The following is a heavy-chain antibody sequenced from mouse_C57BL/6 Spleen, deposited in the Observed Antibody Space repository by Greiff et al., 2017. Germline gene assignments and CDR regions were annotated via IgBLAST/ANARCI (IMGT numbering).Heavy chain of an antibody. CDR2: ISGGGGNT. D-gene: IGHD2-2*01. V-gene: IGHV5-9*01. J-gene: IGHJ2*01. Sequence: EVQVVESGGGLVKPGGSLKLSCAASGFTFSSYTMSWVRQTPGKRLEWVATISGGGGNTYYPDSVKGRFTISRDNAKNTLYLQMSSLRSEDTALYYCARLVTTSFDYWGQGTTLTVSS. CDR1: GFTFSSYT. CDR3: ARLVTTSFDY.